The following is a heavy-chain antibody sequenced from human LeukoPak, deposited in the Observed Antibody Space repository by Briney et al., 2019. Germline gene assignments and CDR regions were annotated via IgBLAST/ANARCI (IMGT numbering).Heavy chain of an antibody. Sequence: PSETLSLTCAVYGGSFSGYYWSWIRQPPGKGLEWIGEINHSGSTNYNPSLKSRVTISVDTSKNQFSLKLSSVTAADTAVYYCARAEQWLEYYYGMDVWGQGTLVTVSS. D-gene: IGHD6-19*01. J-gene: IGHJ6*02. CDR3: ARAEQWLEYYYGMDV. CDR1: GGSFSGYY. CDR2: INHSGST. V-gene: IGHV4-34*01.